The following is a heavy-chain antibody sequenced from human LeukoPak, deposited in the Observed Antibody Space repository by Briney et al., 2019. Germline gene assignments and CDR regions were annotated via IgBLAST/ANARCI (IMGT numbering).Heavy chain of an antibody. V-gene: IGHV1-2*02. CDR3: ARGLTLYSGSYYPQDV. D-gene: IGHD1-26*01. Sequence: ASVKVSCKASGYTFTGYYMHWVRQAPGQGLEWMGWINPNSGGTNYAQKFQGRVTMTTDTSISTAYMELSRLIPDDTAVYYCARGLTLYSGSYYPQDVWGKGTTVTVSS. CDR1: GYTFTGYY. CDR2: INPNSGGT. J-gene: IGHJ6*04.